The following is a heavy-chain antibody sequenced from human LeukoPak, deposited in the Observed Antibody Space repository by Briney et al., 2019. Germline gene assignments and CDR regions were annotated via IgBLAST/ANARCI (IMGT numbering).Heavy chain of an antibody. D-gene: IGHD4-17*01. CDR1: GGSINNYY. CDR3: ARGGDYGDLRYFDY. V-gene: IGHV4-59*01. Sequence: PSETLSLTCTVSGGSINNYYWSWIRQPPGKGLEWIGYIYYRGSTNYNPSLKSRVTFSVDTSKNQFSLKLNSVTAADTAVYYCARGGDYGDLRYFDYWGQGTLVTVSS. J-gene: IGHJ4*02. CDR2: IYYRGST.